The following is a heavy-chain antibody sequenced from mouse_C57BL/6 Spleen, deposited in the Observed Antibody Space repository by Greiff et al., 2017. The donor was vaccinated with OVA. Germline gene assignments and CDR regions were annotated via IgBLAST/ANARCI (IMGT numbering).Heavy chain of an antibody. CDR3: ARSGYSNYVRMDY. Sequence: QVQLQQSGAELVRPGSSVKLSCKASGYTFTSYWMDWVKQRPGQGLEWIGNIYPSDSETHYNQKFKDKATLTVDKSSSTAYMQLSSLTSEDSAVYYCARSGYSNYVRMDYWGQGTSVTVSS. D-gene: IGHD2-5*01. CDR2: IYPSDSET. V-gene: IGHV1-61*01. J-gene: IGHJ4*01. CDR1: GYTFTSYW.